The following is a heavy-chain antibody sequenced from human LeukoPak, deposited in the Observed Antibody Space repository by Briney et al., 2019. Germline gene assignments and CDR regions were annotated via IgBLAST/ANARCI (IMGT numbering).Heavy chain of an antibody. V-gene: IGHV1-46*01. J-gene: IGHJ4*02. D-gene: IGHD3-10*01. CDR2: IIPSDGST. CDR3: ARGKVVTMVRGVIITYFDY. CDR1: GYSFTRYF. Sequence: ASVKVSCKASGYSFTRYFIHWVRQAPGQGLEWTGIIIPSDGSTSYAQKFQGRVTMTRDTSTSTVYMEPSSLRSEDTAVYYCARGKVVTMVRGVIITYFDYWGQGTLVTVSS.